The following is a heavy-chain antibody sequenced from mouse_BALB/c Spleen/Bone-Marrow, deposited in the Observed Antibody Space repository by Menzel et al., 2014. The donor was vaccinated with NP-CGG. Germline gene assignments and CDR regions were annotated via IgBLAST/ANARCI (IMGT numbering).Heavy chain of an antibody. Sequence: VQLQQSGAELVRSGASVKLSCTASGFNIKDYYMHWVKQRPEQGLAWIGWIDPENGDTEYAPKFQGKATMTADTSSNTAYLQLSSLTSEDTAVYYCNRYDWYFDVWGAGTTVTVSS. CDR1: GFNIKDYY. V-gene: IGHV14-4*02. CDR2: IDPENGDT. CDR3: NRYDWYFDV. J-gene: IGHJ1*01. D-gene: IGHD2-14*01.